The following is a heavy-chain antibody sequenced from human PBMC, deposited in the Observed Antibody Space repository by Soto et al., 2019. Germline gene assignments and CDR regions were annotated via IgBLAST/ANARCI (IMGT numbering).Heavy chain of an antibody. CDR1: GYTFTSYG. D-gene: IGHD3-3*01. Sequence: GASVKVSCKASGYTFTSYGISWVRQAPGQGLEWMGWISAYNGNTNYAQKLQGRVTMTTDTSTSTAYMELRSLRSDDTAVYYCARGGVLHHYDVLRFLEWPTIATFDYWGQGTLVTVSS. J-gene: IGHJ4*02. CDR2: ISAYNGNT. V-gene: IGHV1-18*01. CDR3: ARGGVLHHYDVLRFLEWPTIATFDY.